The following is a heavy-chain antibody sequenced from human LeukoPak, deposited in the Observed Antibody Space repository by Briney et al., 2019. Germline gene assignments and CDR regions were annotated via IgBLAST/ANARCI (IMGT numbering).Heavy chain of an antibody. V-gene: IGHV3-43*02. CDR1: GFTFEDYA. CDR2: IRGDGNST. J-gene: IGHJ4*02. Sequence: PGGSLRLSCAASGFTFEDYAMHWVRQAPGKGLEGVSLIRGDGNSTYYADSVKGRFTISRDNSKNALYLQMSSLRTEDTALYYCAKDKAGTYAWYGRWAIGLFDFWGQGTLVTVSS. CDR3: AKDKAGTYAWYGRWAIGLFDF. D-gene: IGHD2-2*01.